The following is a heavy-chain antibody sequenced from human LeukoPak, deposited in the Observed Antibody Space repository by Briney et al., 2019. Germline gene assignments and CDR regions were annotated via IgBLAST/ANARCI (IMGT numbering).Heavy chain of an antibody. CDR3: ATYYDILTGYYGFDY. J-gene: IGHJ4*02. D-gene: IGHD3-9*01. V-gene: IGHV4-39*07. CDR2: MYYSGST. Sequence: SETLSLTCTVSGGSISSSSYYWGWIRQLPGKGLEWIGSMYYSGSTYYNPSLKSRVTISVDTSKNQFSLKLSSVTAADTAAYYCATYYDILTGYYGFDYWGQGTLVTVSS. CDR1: GGSISSSSYY.